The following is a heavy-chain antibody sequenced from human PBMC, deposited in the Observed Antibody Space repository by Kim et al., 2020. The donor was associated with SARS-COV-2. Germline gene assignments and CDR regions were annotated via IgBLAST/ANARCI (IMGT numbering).Heavy chain of an antibody. Sequence: SETLSLTCAVSGGSISSSNWWSWVRQPPGKGLEWIGEIYHSGSTNYNPSLKSRVTISVDKSKNQFSLKLSSVTAADTAVYYCARSHPRWTGGWFDPWGQGTLVTVSS. CDR2: IYHSGST. CDR3: ARSHPRWTGGWFDP. CDR1: GGSISSSNW. J-gene: IGHJ5*02. V-gene: IGHV4-4*02. D-gene: IGHD3-16*01.